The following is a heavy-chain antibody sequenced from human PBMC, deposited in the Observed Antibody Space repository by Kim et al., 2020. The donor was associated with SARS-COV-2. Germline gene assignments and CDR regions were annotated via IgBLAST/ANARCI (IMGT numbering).Heavy chain of an antibody. V-gene: IGHV3-7*04. CDR2: IYQDGSEK. CDR3: ARGSGSWFTREFNWFDS. J-gene: IGHJ5*01. Sequence: GGSLRLSCAASGFRFNSYWMNWVRLTPGKGLQWVANIYQDGSEKTYADSLKGRFTISRDNAEKTLYLQMNSLRADDSAVYFCARGSGSWFTREFNWFDSWGPGTLVTVSS. CDR1: GFRFNSYW. D-gene: IGHD6-13*01.